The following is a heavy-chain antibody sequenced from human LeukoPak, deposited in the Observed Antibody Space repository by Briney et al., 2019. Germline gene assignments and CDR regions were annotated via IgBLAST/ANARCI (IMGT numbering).Heavy chain of an antibody. CDR2: INWNSHII. Sequence: GGSLRLSCAASGFTFDDYAMDWVRQAPGKGLEWVSSINWNSHIIDYADSVKGRFTISRDNAKNSLFLQMNSLRTEDMALYFCAKEARRYCSGGVCHRYFDLWGRGTLVTVSS. J-gene: IGHJ2*01. CDR1: GFTFDDYA. D-gene: IGHD2-15*01. V-gene: IGHV3-9*03. CDR3: AKEARRYCSGGVCHRYFDL.